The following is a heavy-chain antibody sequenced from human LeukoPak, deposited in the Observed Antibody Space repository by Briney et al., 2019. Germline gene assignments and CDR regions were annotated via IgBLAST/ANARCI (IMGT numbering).Heavy chain of an antibody. V-gene: IGHV3-43*01. Sequence: PGGSLRLSCAASGFTFDDYTMHWVRQAPGKGLEWVSLISWDGGSTYYADSVKGRFTISRDNSKNSLYLQMNSLRTEDTALYYCAKDLLRYGSGSYYFDYWGQGTLVTVSS. CDR3: AKDLLRYGSGSYYFDY. CDR2: ISWDGGST. CDR1: GFTFDDYT. J-gene: IGHJ4*02. D-gene: IGHD3-10*01.